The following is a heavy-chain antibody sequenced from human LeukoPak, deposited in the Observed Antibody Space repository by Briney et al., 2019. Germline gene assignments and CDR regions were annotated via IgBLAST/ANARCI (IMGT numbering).Heavy chain of an antibody. CDR1: GGSICSGSYY. J-gene: IGHJ6*03. D-gene: IGHD3-10*01. V-gene: IGHV4-61*02. Sequence: SETLSLTCTVSGGSICSGSYYWSWIRQPAGKGLEWIGRIYTSGSTNYNPSLKSRVTISVDTSKNQFSLKLSSVTAADTAVYYCARDRITMVRGVSTYYYYYYMDVWGKGTTVTVSS. CDR2: IYTSGST. CDR3: ARDRITMVRGVSTYYYYYYMDV.